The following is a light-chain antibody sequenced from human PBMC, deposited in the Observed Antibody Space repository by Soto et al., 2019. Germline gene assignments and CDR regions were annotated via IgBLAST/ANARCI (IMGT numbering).Light chain of an antibody. CDR1: SGHSSYI. J-gene: IGLJ3*02. CDR3: ETLGSNTRV. Sequence: QPVLTQSSSASASLGSSVKFTCTLSSGHSSYIIAWHQQQPGKAPRYLMKLEGSGSYNKGSGVRDRFSGSSSGADRYLTISSIQCEDEADYYCETLGSNTRVFGGGTKLTVL. V-gene: IGLV4-60*02. CDR2: LEGSGSY.